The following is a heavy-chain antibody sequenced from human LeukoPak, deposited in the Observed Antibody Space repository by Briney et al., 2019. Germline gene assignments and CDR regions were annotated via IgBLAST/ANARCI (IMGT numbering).Heavy chain of an antibody. CDR3: AREGSVEMATILDY. CDR2: ISYDGSNK. CDR1: GFTFSSYA. D-gene: IGHD5-24*01. V-gene: IGHV3-30-3*01. J-gene: IGHJ4*02. Sequence: GRSLRLSCAASGFTFSSYAMHWVRQAPGKGLEWVAVISYDGSNKYYADSVKGRFTISRDNSKNTLYLQMNSLRAEDTAVYYCAREGSVEMATILDYWGQGTLVTVSS.